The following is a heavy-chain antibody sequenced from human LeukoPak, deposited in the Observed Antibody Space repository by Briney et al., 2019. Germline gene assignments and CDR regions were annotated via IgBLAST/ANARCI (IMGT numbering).Heavy chain of an antibody. J-gene: IGHJ5*02. CDR2: IRGNGDST. CDR1: GFTFSSYA. Sequence: PGGSLRLSRAASGFTFSSYAMSWVRQGPGKGLEWVSTIRGNGDSTYYADSVKGRFTISRDNSKNTLYLQMSSLRAEDTALYYCAKGVQWEAPWFDPWGQGTLVTVSS. V-gene: IGHV3-23*01. D-gene: IGHD1-26*01. CDR3: AKGVQWEAPWFDP.